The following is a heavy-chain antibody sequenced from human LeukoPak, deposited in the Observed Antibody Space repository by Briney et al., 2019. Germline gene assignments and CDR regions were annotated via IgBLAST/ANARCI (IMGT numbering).Heavy chain of an antibody. CDR2: ISGSGGST. V-gene: IGHV3-23*01. D-gene: IGHD1-26*01. Sequence: PGGSLRLSCAASGFTFSSYAMSWVRQAPGKGLEWVSAISGSGGSTYYADSVKGRFTISRDNSKNTLYLRMNSLRAEDTAVYYCARDTGGGSYYGGLDYWGQGTLVTVSS. J-gene: IGHJ4*02. CDR3: ARDTGGGSYYGGLDY. CDR1: GFTFSSYA.